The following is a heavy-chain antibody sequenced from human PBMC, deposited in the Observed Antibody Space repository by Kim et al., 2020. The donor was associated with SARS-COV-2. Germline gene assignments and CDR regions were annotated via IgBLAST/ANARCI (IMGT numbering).Heavy chain of an antibody. CDR2: IIPIFGTA. D-gene: IGHD4-17*01. V-gene: IGHV1-69*13. CDR3: ARGGGYGDYAFCQH. Sequence: SVKVSCKASGGTFSSYAISWVRQAPGQGLEWMGGIIPIFGTANYAQKFQGRVTITADESTSTAYMELSSLRSEDTAVYYCARGGGYGDYAFCQHWGQGTLVTVSS. CDR1: GGTFSSYA. J-gene: IGHJ1*01.